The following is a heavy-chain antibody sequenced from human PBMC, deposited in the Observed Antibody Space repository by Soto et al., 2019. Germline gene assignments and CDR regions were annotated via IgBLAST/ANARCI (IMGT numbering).Heavy chain of an antibody. CDR2: INHMGST. Sequence: QVQLQRWGAGLLKPSETLSLTCAVYGGPFSGYYWSWIRQPPGKGLEWMGEINHMGSTNYNPSLKSRVTISVDTSKNQFSLKLSSVTAADTAVYYCARPTRQWLGLRYYYGMDVWGQGTTVTVSS. J-gene: IGHJ6*02. CDR1: GGPFSGYY. CDR3: ARPTRQWLGLRYYYGMDV. V-gene: IGHV4-34*01. D-gene: IGHD6-19*01.